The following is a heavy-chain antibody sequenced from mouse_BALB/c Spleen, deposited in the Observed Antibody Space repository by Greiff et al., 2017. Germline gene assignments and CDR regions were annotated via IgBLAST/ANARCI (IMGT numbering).Heavy chain of an antibody. CDR2: INPSNGRT. CDR1: GYTFTSYW. CDR3: ARVKLGRFDY. D-gene: IGHD4-1*01. J-gene: IGHJ2*01. V-gene: IGHV1S81*02. Sequence: QVQLQQPGAELVKPGASVKLSCKASGYTFTSYWMHWVKQRPGQGLEWIGEINPSNGRTNYNEKFKSKATLTVDKSSSTAYMQLSSLTSEDSAVYYCARVKLGRFDYWGQGTTLTVSS.